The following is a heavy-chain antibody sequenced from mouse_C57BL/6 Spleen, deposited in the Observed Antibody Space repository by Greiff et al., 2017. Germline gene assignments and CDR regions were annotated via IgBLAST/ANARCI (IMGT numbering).Heavy chain of an antibody. Sequence: QVQLQQPGAELVKPGASVKMSCKASGYTFTSYWITWVKQRPGQGLAWIGDIYPGSGSTNYNEKFKSKATLTVDTSSSTAYMQRSSLTSEDSAVYYCARKDLRAMDYWGQGTSVTVSS. CDR3: ARKDLRAMDY. CDR2: IYPGSGST. V-gene: IGHV1-55*01. D-gene: IGHD1-1*01. CDR1: GYTFTSYW. J-gene: IGHJ4*01.